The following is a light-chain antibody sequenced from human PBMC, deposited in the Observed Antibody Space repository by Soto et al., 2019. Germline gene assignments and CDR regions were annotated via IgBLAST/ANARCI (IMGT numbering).Light chain of an antibody. V-gene: IGLV2-23*02. CDR2: DVS. J-gene: IGLJ1*01. Sequence: QSALTQPASVSGSPGQSITISCTGASSDVGGYNYVSWYQQHPGKAPKLMIYDVSNRPSGVSNRFSGSKSGNTASLRISGLQVEDEADYYCYTYAGGSTYLFGTGTKVTVL. CDR3: YTYAGGSTYL. CDR1: SSDVGGYNY.